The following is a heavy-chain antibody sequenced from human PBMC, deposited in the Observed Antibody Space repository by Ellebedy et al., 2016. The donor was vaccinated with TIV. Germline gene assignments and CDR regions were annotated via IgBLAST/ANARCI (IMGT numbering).Heavy chain of an antibody. CDR3: ARITSGFDSRDY. CDR1: GYTFSNYG. D-gene: IGHD5-12*01. V-gene: IGHV1-46*01. CDR2: INPDSGGT. Sequence: ASVKVSCKASGYTFSNYGFSWVRQAPGQGLEWMGMINPDSGGTSYAQNFQARVTMTRDTSTSTVYMELNSLRFEDTAVYYCARITSGFDSRDYWGQGTLAVVSS. J-gene: IGHJ4*02.